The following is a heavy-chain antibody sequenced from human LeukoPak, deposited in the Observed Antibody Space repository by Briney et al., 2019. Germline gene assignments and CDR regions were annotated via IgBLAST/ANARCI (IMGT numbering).Heavy chain of an antibody. D-gene: IGHD3-16*01. CDR2: IDSRGST. J-gene: IGHJ4*02. V-gene: IGHV4-34*01. CDR3: ARDSDSGFQ. CDR1: GGSFSFYF. Sequence: PSETLSLTCTVSGGSFSFYFWNWIRQPPGEGLDWIGEIDSRGSTQYKPSLRSRGIISIDTSGNHFSLKLTSVTAADTAVYFCARDSDSGFQWGQGMLVTVSS.